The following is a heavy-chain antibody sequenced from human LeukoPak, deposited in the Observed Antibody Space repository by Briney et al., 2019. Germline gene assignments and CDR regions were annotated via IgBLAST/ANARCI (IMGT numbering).Heavy chain of an antibody. V-gene: IGHV1-2*02. D-gene: IGHD3-10*01. J-gene: IGHJ4*02. CDR3: ARALSITMVRAPFY. CDR2: INPNSGGT. Sequence: ASVKVSCKASANTLGYYMHWVRQAPGQGLEWMGWINPNSGGTNYAQKFQGRVTMTRDTSISTAFMELSRLRSDDTAVYYCARALSITMVRAPFYWGPGTPVTVSS. CDR1: ANTLGYY.